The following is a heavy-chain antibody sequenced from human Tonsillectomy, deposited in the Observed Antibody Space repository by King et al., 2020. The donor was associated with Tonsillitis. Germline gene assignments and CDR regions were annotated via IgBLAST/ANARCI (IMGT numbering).Heavy chain of an antibody. CDR1: GFTFSNIW. J-gene: IGHJ4*02. Sequence: VQLVESGGGSVKPGGSLRLSCAASGFTFSNIWMNWVRQAPGKGLEWVGRIKIKTDGGTADYAAPVKGRFTISRDDSKNTLYLQTNSLKAEDTAIYYCATGAHDYWGQGTLVTVSS. V-gene: IGHV3-15*01. CDR3: ATGAHDY. CDR2: IKIKTDGGTA.